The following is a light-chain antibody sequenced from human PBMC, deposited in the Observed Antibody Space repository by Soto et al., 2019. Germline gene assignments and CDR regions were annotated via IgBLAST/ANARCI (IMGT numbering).Light chain of an antibody. J-gene: IGKJ1*01. CDR3: HQRQSWPQT. CDR1: QSVGNNY. Sequence: EVVLTQSPGTLSLSPGERATLPCRASQSVGNNYLVWYQQKPGQAPRLLIYDASTRATVIPDRFSGSGSGTDFNLSISRLEPEDLPVYSCHQRQSWPQTFGQWTKVDIK. V-gene: IGKV3D-20*02. CDR2: DAS.